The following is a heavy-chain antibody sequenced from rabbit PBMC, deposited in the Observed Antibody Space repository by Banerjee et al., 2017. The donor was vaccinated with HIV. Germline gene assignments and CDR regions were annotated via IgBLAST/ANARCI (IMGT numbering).Heavy chain of an antibody. J-gene: IGHJ4*01. CDR3: SRGYASSSGYLRYFGL. Sequence: QEQLEESGGDLVKPEGSLTLTCTASGFSFSNKYVMCWVRQAPGKGLEWIACINTSSGNTVYASWAKGRFTISLDNAQNTVFLQMTSLTAADTATYFCSRGYASSSGYLRYFGLWGQGTLVTVS. CDR1: GFSFSNKYV. D-gene: IGHD1-1*01. CDR2: INTSSGNT. V-gene: IGHV1S45*01.